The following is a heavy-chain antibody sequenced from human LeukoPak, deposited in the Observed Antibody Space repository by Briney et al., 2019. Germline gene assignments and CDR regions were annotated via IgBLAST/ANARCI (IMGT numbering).Heavy chain of an antibody. V-gene: IGHV4-31*03. Sequence: SQTLSLTCTVSGGSISSGGYYWSWIRQHPGKGLEWIGYIYSSGNTYYNPSLKSRVTISVDTSKNQFSLKLSSVTAADTAVFYCARDKGRPYCGGDCYIDYWGQGTLVTVSS. D-gene: IGHD2-21*02. J-gene: IGHJ4*02. CDR2: IYSSGNT. CDR3: ARDKGRPYCGGDCYIDY. CDR1: GGSISSGGYY.